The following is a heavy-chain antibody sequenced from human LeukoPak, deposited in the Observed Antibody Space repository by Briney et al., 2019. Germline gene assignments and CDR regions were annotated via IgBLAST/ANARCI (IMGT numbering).Heavy chain of an antibody. CDR2: ISGSGGST. Sequence: PGGSLRLSCAASGFTFSSYAMSWVRQAPGKGLEWVSAISGSGGSTNYADSVKGRFTISRDNSKNTLSLQMNSLRAEDTAVYYCASNPMLRGVQHYYFDYWGQGTLVTVSS. CDR3: ASNPMLRGVQHYYFDY. J-gene: IGHJ4*02. D-gene: IGHD3-10*01. V-gene: IGHV3-23*01. CDR1: GFTFSSYA.